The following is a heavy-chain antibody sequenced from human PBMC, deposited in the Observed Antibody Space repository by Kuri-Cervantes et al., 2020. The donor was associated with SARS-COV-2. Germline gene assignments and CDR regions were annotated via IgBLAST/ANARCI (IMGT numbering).Heavy chain of an antibody. Sequence: GSLRLSCAFYGESFSGYYWNWIRQSPGKGLEWIGEVNHRGSTNYNPSLKSRVTITVDTSKNQFSLKLRSVTAADTAVYYCARLGVGYYGSGSYYNQWGQGTLVTVSS. J-gene: IGHJ1*01. CDR3: ARLGVGYYGSGSYYNQ. D-gene: IGHD3-10*01. CDR1: GESFSGYY. CDR2: VNHRGST. V-gene: IGHV4-34*01.